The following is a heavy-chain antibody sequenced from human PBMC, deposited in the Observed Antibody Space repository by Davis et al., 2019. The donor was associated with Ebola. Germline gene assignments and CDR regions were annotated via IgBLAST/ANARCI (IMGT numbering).Heavy chain of an antibody. D-gene: IGHD1-1*01. V-gene: IGHV4-59*08. CDR1: GGSMSSYY. J-gene: IGHJ4*02. Sequence: PGGSLRLSCTVSGGSMSSYYWSWIRQPPGKGLEWIGYIYYSGSTNYNPSLKSRVTISVDTSKNQFSLKLSSVTAADTAVYYCASVHPAEREFDYWGQGTLVTVSS. CDR2: IYYSGST. CDR3: ASVHPAEREFDY.